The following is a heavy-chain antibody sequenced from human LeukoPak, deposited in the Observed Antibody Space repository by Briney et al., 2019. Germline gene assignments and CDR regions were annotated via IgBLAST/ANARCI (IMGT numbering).Heavy chain of an antibody. CDR2: ISAYNGNT. CDR1: GYTFTSYG. Sequence: GASVKVSCKASGYTFTSYGISWVRQAPGQGLEWMGWISAYNGNTNYAQKLQGRGSMTTDTSTSTAYMELRSLRSDDTAVYYCARDPKPDYDSSGSDAFDIWGQGTMVTVSS. J-gene: IGHJ3*02. CDR3: ARDPKPDYDSSGSDAFDI. D-gene: IGHD3-22*01. V-gene: IGHV1-18*01.